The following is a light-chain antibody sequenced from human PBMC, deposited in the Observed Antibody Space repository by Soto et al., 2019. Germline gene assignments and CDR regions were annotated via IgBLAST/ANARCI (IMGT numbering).Light chain of an antibody. V-gene: IGLV2-14*03. CDR3: SSYSSSSSHVV. CDR1: TSDIGGYNY. J-gene: IGLJ2*01. Sequence: QSVLTQPASVSGSPGQSITISCTGTTSDIGGYNYVSWYQQHPGKAPKLIVYDVTNRPSGVSYRFSASKSGNTASLTISGLQAEDEADYYCSSYSSSSSHVVVGGGTKLTVL. CDR2: DVT.